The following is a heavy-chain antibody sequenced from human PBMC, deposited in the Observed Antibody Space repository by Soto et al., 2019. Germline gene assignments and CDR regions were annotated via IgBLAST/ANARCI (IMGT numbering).Heavy chain of an antibody. D-gene: IGHD2-2*01. CDR2: ISGSGGST. Sequence: GGSLRLSCAASGFTFSSYAMSWVRQAPGKGLEWVSAISGSGGSTYYADSVKGRFTISRDNSKNTLYLQMNSLRAEDTAVYYCAREAMPACITTSCLRQGDSWGQGILVTVSS. J-gene: IGHJ4*02. CDR3: AREAMPACITTSCLRQGDS. V-gene: IGHV3-23*01. CDR1: GFTFSSYA.